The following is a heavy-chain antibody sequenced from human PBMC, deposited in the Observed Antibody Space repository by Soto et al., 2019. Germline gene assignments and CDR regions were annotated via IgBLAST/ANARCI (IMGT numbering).Heavy chain of an antibody. CDR1: GFSLSTSGVG. J-gene: IGHJ5*02. CDR2: IYWDDDK. D-gene: IGHD1-26*01. CDR3: AHRSYAGGWFDP. Sequence: QITLKESGPTLVKPTQTLTLTCTFSGFSLSTSGVGVGWIRQPPGKALEWLALIYWDDDKRYSPSLKSRLTITKHTHNNQVVLTMTNMDPVDTATYYRAHRSYAGGWFDPWGQGTLVTVSS. V-gene: IGHV2-5*02.